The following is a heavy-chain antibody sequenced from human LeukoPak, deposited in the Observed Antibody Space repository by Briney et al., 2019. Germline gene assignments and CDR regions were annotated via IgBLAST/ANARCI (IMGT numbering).Heavy chain of an antibody. CDR1: GGSISSYY. Sequence: SETLSLTCTVSGGSISSYYWSWIRQPPGKGLEWIGYIYYSGSTNYNPSLKSRVTISVDTSKNQFSLKLSSVTAADTAVYYCARERPYGWFDPWGQGTLVTVSS. J-gene: IGHJ5*02. D-gene: IGHD2-8*01. CDR2: IYYSGST. CDR3: ARERPYGWFDP. V-gene: IGHV4-59*01.